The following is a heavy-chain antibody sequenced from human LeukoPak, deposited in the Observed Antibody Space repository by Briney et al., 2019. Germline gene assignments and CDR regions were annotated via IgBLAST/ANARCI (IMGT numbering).Heavy chain of an antibody. CDR1: GFTFSSYA. V-gene: IGHV4-34*08. J-gene: IGHJ4*02. Sequence: GSLRPSCAASGFTFSSYAMSWLRQAPGEGLEWIGEINHSGSTNYNPSLKSRVTISVDTSKNQFSLKLSSVTAADTAVYYCATRGYSYGYAALSSFFDYWGQGTLVTVSS. CDR2: INHSGST. D-gene: IGHD5-18*01. CDR3: ATRGYSYGYAALSSFFDY.